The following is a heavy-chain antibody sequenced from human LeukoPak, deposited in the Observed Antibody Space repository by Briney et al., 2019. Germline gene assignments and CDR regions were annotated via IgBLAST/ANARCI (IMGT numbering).Heavy chain of an antibody. CDR1: GFIFSTYR. D-gene: IGHD6-19*01. V-gene: IGHV3-7*04. CDR3: ARGGIQVSGIDEFDY. J-gene: IGHJ4*02. Sequence: GGSLRLSCAASGFIFSTYRMTWVRQAPGKGLEWVANIKQDGGQIYYVDSVKGPFTISRENAESSLYLQMNSLRAEDTAVYYCARGGIQVSGIDEFDYWGQGTLVTVSS. CDR2: IKQDGGQI.